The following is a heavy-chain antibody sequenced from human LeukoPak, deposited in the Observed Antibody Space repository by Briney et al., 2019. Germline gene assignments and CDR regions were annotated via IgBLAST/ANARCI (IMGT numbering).Heavy chain of an antibody. CDR2: IIPMFGKG. CDR3: ARDKLSEDYYYGSGSYLDY. D-gene: IGHD3-10*01. V-gene: IGHV1-69*05. CDR1: GGIFSNHP. Sequence: SVKVSCKASGGIFSNHPISWVRQAPGQGLEWMGGIIPMFGKGNYAQKFQGRVTITTDESTSTAYMELSGLRSEDTAVYYCARDKLSEDYYYGSGSYLDYWGQGTLISVST. J-gene: IGHJ4*02.